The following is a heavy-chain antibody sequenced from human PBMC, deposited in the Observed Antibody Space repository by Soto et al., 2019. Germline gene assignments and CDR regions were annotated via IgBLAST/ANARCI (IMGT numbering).Heavy chain of an antibody. CDR3: ARDACSGANCYDS. J-gene: IGHJ5*01. D-gene: IGHD2-15*01. V-gene: IGHV1-46*03. CDR1: GFTFTRYY. CDR2: INPSTGNT. Sequence: QVRLVQSESEVKKPGASLKLSCKASGFTFTRYYMHWVRQATGQGLEWMGMINPSTGNTDYPQKFQGRVTVTRDTSTSTLYLELSSLTSEDSAVYFCARDACSGANCYDSWGQGTLVTVSS.